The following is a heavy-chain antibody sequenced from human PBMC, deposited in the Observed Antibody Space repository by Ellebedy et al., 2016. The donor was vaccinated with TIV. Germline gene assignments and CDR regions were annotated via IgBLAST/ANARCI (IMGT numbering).Heavy chain of an antibody. CDR2: ISTSRIFI. CDR3: ARGSYGFDF. J-gene: IGHJ4*02. Sequence: PGGSLRLSCAASGFIFSDHWMNWVRQAPGKGLEWVSSISTSRIFIYYADSVKGRFTISRDNAKNSLYLQMNIRRAEDTAVYYCARGSYGFDFWGQGTLVTVSS. V-gene: IGHV3-21*01. D-gene: IGHD5-18*01. CDR1: GFIFSDHW.